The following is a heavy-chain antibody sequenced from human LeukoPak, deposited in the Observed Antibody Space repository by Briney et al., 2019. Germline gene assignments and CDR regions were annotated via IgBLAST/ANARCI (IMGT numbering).Heavy chain of an antibody. Sequence: PSETLSLTCTVSGGSISSGSYYWSWIRQPPGKGLEWIGYIYYSGSTNYNPSLKSRVTISVDTSKNQFSLKLSSVTAADTAVYYCARDEVGALDYWGQGTLVTVSS. CDR1: GGSISSGSYY. CDR3: ARDEVGALDY. J-gene: IGHJ4*02. CDR2: IYYSGST. V-gene: IGHV4-61*01. D-gene: IGHD1-26*01.